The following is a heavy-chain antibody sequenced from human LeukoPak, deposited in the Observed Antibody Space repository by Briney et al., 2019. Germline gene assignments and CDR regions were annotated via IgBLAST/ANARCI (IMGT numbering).Heavy chain of an antibody. CDR1: GYTFTIYG. J-gene: IGHJ4*02. CDR3: ARDRAAVAAKDY. Sequence: ASVKVSFTASGYTFTIYGISWVRQAPGQGLEWMGWISAYNGNTNYAQKLQGRVTMTTDTSTSTAYMELRSLRSDDTAVYYCARDRAAVAAKDYWGQGTLVTVSS. D-gene: IGHD6-19*01. V-gene: IGHV1-18*01. CDR2: ISAYNGNT.